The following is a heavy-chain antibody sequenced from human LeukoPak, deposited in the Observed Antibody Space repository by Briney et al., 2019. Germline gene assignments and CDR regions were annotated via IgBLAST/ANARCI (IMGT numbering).Heavy chain of an antibody. CDR3: AKAPPGYVPDY. CDR1: GFSVTRNY. J-gene: IGHJ4*02. CDR2: MYSGGGT. V-gene: IGHV3-53*05. D-gene: IGHD3-10*02. Sequence: PGGSLRLSCAASGFSVTRNYVSWVRQAPGKGLEWVSLMYSGGGTSYADSVKGRFTISRDNSKNTLYLQMNSLRAEDTAVYYCAKAPPGYVPDYWGQGTLVTVSS.